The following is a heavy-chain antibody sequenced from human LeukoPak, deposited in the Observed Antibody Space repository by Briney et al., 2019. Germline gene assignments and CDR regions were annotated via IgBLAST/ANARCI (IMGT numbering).Heavy chain of an antibody. CDR2: ISSNSGFK. Sequence: GGSLRLSCAASGFTFSRYTMNWVRQAPGKGLEWVSSISSNSGFKKYADSLKGRFTISRDNAKNSLYLQMNSLRAEDTAVYYCARDGDTAMVKGAWYFDYWGQGTLVTVSS. J-gene: IGHJ4*02. D-gene: IGHD5-18*01. V-gene: IGHV3-21*01. CDR3: ARDGDTAMVKGAWYFDY. CDR1: GFTFSRYT.